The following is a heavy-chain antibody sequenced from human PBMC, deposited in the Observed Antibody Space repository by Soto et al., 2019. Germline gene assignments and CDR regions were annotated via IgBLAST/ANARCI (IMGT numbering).Heavy chain of an antibody. CDR3: AGSRTEGHSTITGCYTRPLYVMDV. J-gene: IGHJ6*02. CDR1: GYTFSGYY. CDR2: SKPNSGGT. D-gene: IGHD2-2*02. Sequence: QEQLVQSGAEVKKPGASVKVSCKASGYTFSGYYIHWLRQAPGQGLEWMGWSKPNSGGTNYAQKLQGRVPVTRDTPTGTAYMELSRLRADDMAVYDCAGSRTEGHSTITGCYTRPLYVMDVGGQGTTVTVSS. V-gene: IGHV1-2*02.